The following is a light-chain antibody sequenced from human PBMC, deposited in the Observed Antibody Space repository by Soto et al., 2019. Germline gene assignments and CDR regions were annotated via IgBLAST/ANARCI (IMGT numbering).Light chain of an antibody. J-gene: IGLJ2*01. CDR1: TGAVTNGHY. V-gene: IGLV7-46*01. Sequence: QAVVTQEPSLTVSPGGTVTLTCASSTGAVTNGHYPYWFQQKPGQAPRTLIDDTSNKHSWTPARFSGSLLGGKPVLTLSGAQPEDEADYFCLLSFGGARRVFGGGTKLTVL. CDR3: LLSFGGARRV. CDR2: DTS.